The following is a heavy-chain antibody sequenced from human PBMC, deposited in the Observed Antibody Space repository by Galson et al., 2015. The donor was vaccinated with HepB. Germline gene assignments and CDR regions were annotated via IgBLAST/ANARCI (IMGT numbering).Heavy chain of an antibody. CDR2: FDPEDGET. V-gene: IGHV1-24*01. CDR1: GYTFTSYD. CDR3: ATLSTNKYDSSGYDAFEI. D-gene: IGHD3-22*01. Sequence: SVKVSCKASGYTFTSYDINWVRQAPGKGLEWMGGFDPEDGETIYAQKFQGRVTMTEDTSTDTAYMELSSLRSEDTAVYYCATLSTNKYDSSGYDAFEIWGQGTMVTVSS. J-gene: IGHJ3*02.